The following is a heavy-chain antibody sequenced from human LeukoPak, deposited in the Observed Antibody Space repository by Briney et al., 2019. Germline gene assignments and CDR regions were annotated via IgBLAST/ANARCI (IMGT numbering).Heavy chain of an antibody. CDR1: GYTFTSYG. D-gene: IGHD1-7*01. CDR2: ISAYNGNT. V-gene: IGHV1-18*01. CDR3: ARVPIITGTTFDAFDI. J-gene: IGHJ3*02. Sequence: ASVKVSCKASGYTFTSYGISWVRQAPGQGLEWMGWISAYNGNTNYAQKLQGRVTMTTDTSTSIAYMELRSLRSDDTAVYYCARVPIITGTTFDAFDIWGQGTMVTASS.